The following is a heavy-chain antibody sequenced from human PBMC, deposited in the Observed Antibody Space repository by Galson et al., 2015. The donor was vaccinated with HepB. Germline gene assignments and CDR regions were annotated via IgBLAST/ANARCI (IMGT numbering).Heavy chain of an antibody. D-gene: IGHD6-13*01. CDR3: AKDRKQQLVPGGFDY. CDR2: ISGSGGST. Sequence: SLRLSCAASGFTFSSYAMSWVRQAPGKGLEWVSAISGSGGSTYYADSVKGRFTISRDNSKNTLYLQMNSLRAEDTAVYYCAKDRKQQLVPGGFDYWGQGTLVTVSS. J-gene: IGHJ4*02. CDR1: GFTFSSYA. V-gene: IGHV3-23*01.